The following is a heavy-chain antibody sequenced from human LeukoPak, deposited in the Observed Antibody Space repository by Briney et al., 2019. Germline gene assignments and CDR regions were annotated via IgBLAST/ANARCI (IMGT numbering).Heavy chain of an antibody. CDR2: IYHSGST. V-gene: IGHV4-4*02. CDR1: GGSISSSNW. Sequence: SGTLSLTCAVSGGSISSSNWWSWVRQPPGKGLEWIGEIYHSGSTNYNPSLKSRVTISVDKSRNQFSLKLNSVTAADTAVYYCAKSNGYGLIDIWGQGTMVTVSS. D-gene: IGHD3-10*01. CDR3: AKSNGYGLIDI. J-gene: IGHJ3*02.